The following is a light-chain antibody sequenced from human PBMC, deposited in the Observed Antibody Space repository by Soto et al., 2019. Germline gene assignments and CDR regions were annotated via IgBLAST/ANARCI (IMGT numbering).Light chain of an antibody. Sequence: QSVLTQPPSVSGAPGQRVTISCTGSSSNIGAGYDVHWYQQVPGTAPKLLIYGNINRPSRVPDRFSGSKSGTSASLAITGLQAEDEADYYCQSYDSSLSGWVFGGGTKLTVL. CDR1: SSNIGAGYD. CDR3: QSYDSSLSGWV. CDR2: GNI. J-gene: IGLJ3*02. V-gene: IGLV1-40*01.